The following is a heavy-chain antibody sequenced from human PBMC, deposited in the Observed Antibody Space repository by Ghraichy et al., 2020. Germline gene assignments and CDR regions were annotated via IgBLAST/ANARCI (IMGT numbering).Heavy chain of an antibody. CDR3: ARLGGKYYARP. CDR1: GFTFSDYY. D-gene: IGHD3-3*01. J-gene: IGHJ5*02. CDR2: ISGSGSTI. V-gene: IGHV3-11*01. Sequence: GGSLRLSCAASGFTFSDYYMSWIRQAPGKGLEWVSYISGSGSTIYHADSVKGRFTISRDNAKNSLYLQLNSLRAEDTAVYHCARLGGKYYARPWGQGTLVTVSS.